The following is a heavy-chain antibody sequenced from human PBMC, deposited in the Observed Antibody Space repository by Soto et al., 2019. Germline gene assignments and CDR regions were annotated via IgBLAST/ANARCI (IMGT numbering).Heavy chain of an antibody. CDR3: ARHSPDFDWLSQFDY. V-gene: IGHV4-59*08. CDR1: GGSISSYY. Sequence: QVQLQESGPGLLKPSETLSLTCTVSGGSISSYYWSWIRQPPGKGLEWIGYIYYFGSTNYNPSLKSRVTISVDTSKNQFSLRLSSVTAADTAVYYCARHSPDFDWLSQFDYWGQGTLVTVSS. J-gene: IGHJ4*02. D-gene: IGHD3-9*01. CDR2: IYYFGST.